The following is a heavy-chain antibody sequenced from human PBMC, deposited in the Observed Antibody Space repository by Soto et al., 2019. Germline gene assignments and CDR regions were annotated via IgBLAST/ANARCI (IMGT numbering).Heavy chain of an antibody. CDR3: AREKVGTTFFDN. V-gene: IGHV4-38-2*02. CDR1: GFAISRGYY. Sequence: PPETLSLTCSVSGFAISRGYYWSWVRQPPGKGLEWIGSIYPSVSSYHNPSLATRLGLSIDASKNQFTLNLTSVTAADTALYFCAREKVGTTFFDNWGQGIQVTVSS. J-gene: IGHJ4*02. CDR2: IYPSVSS. D-gene: IGHD2-21*02.